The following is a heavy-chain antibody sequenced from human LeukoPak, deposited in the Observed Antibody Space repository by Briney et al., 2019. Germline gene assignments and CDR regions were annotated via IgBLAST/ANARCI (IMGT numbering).Heavy chain of an antibody. Sequence: TLSLICTVSGGSVSSGGYYWSWIRRHPGKGLEWIGYIYYSGSTYSNPSLKSRVTISVDTSKNQFSLNLSSVTAADTAVYYCARYCSSTNCYKGGFDPWGQGTLVTVSS. CDR2: IYYSGST. CDR3: ARYCSSTNCYKGGFDP. D-gene: IGHD2-2*02. J-gene: IGHJ5*02. CDR1: GGSVSSGGYY. V-gene: IGHV4-31*03.